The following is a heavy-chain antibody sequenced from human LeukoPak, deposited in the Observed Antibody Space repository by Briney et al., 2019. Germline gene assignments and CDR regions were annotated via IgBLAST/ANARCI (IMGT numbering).Heavy chain of an antibody. J-gene: IGHJ4*02. CDR2: IYYSGST. D-gene: IGHD3-22*01. CDR3: AGGGDSSGFYYYFDS. Sequence: SETLSLTCTVSGGSVSSGDHYWSWIRHHPGKGLEWIGYIYYSGSTYYNPSLKSRVTISVDTSKNQFSLKLTSVTAADTAVYYCAGGGDSSGFYYYFDSWGQGTLVTVSS. V-gene: IGHV4-31*03. CDR1: GGSVSSGDHY.